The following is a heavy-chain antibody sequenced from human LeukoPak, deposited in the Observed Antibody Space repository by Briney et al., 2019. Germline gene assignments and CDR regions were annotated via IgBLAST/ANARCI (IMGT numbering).Heavy chain of an antibody. V-gene: IGHV4-30-4*01. J-gene: IGHJ5*02. Sequence: PSQTLSLTCTVSGGSISSGDYYWRWIRQPPGKGLEWIGCIYWTRSSYYNASLKSRVDISVDRSKNQFSLKLTSVTAADTAVYYCVRVDGSGIRPGGFDPWGRGTLVTVSS. CDR3: VRVDGSGIRPGGFDP. CDR2: IYWTRSS. CDR1: GGSISSGDYY. D-gene: IGHD3-10*01.